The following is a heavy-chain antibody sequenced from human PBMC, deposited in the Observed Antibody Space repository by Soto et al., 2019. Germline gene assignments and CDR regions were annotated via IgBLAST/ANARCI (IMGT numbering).Heavy chain of an antibody. CDR3: ARDPLITLIRGEGFFDY. Sequence: QVPLVQSGAEVKKPGASVKVSCKASGYTFTSYGISWVRQAPGQGLEWMGWISAYNGNTNYAQKLQGRVTMTTDTSTGTAYMELRSLRSDDTAVYYCARDPLITLIRGEGFFDYWGQGTLVTVSS. CDR2: ISAYNGNT. J-gene: IGHJ4*02. D-gene: IGHD3-10*01. CDR1: GYTFTSYG. V-gene: IGHV1-18*01.